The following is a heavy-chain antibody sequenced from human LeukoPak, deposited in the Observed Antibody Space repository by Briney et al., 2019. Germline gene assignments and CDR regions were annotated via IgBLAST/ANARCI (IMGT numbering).Heavy chain of an antibody. J-gene: IGHJ4*02. V-gene: IGHV3-33*06. CDR3: AKDLRMSGWYYFDH. CDR2: IWYDGTNK. Sequence: GGSLRLSCAASGFTFSSYAMSWVRQAPGKGLEWVATIWYDGTNKYYADSVKGRFTISRDNSKNTIYLQMNSLRGEDTAVYYCAKDLRMSGWYYFDHWGQGTLVTVSS. CDR1: GFTFSSYA. D-gene: IGHD6-19*01.